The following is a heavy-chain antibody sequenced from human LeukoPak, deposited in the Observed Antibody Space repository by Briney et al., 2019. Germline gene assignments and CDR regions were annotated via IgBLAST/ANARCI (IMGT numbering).Heavy chain of an antibody. CDR1: GGSFSGYY. Sequence: SETLSLTCAVYGGSFSGYYWSWIRQPPGKGPEWIGEINHSGSTNYNPSLKSRVTIPVDTSKNQFSLKLSSVTAADTAVYYGAGMEEMFSSSCGYFDYWGQGTPVTVSS. J-gene: IGHJ4*02. V-gene: IGHV4-34*01. D-gene: IGHD6-13*01. CDR2: INHSGST. CDR3: AGMEEMFSSSCGYFDY.